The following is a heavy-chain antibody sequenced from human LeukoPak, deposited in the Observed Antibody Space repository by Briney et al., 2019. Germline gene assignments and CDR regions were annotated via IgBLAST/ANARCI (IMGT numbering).Heavy chain of an antibody. J-gene: IGHJ5*02. V-gene: IGHV3-7*01. CDR2: IKQDGSEK. CDR3: ARHTTLDP. Sequence: GGSLRLSCAASGFTFSGYAMHWVRQAPGKGLEWVANIKQDGSEKHYVDSVKGRFTISRDNAKNSLYLQMNSLRAEDTAVYYCARHTTLDPWGQGALVTVSS. D-gene: IGHD1-14*01. CDR1: GFTFSGYA.